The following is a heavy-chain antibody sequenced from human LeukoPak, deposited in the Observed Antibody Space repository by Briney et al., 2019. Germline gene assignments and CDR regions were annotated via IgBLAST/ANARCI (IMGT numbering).Heavy chain of an antibody. CDR2: ISYDGSNK. Sequence: PGGSLRLSCAASGFTFSSYAMHWVRQAPGKGLEWVAVISYDGSNKYYADSVKGRFTISRDNSKNTLYLQMNSLRAEDTAVYYCAGGFFDWFTTDAFDIWGQGTMVTVSS. V-gene: IGHV3-30-3*01. D-gene: IGHD3-9*01. CDR1: GFTFSSYA. CDR3: AGGFFDWFTTDAFDI. J-gene: IGHJ3*02.